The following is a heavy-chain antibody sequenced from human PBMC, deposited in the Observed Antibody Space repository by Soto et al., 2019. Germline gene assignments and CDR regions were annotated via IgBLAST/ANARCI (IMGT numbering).Heavy chain of an antibody. CDR2: IYYSGST. Sequence: PSETLSLTCTVSGGSISSSSYYWGWIRQPPGKGLEWIGSIYYSGSTYYNPSLKSRVTISVDTSKNQFSLKLSSVTAADTAVYYCARPVRGVIITYFDYWGQGTLVTVSS. CDR3: ARPVRGVIITYFDY. J-gene: IGHJ4*02. D-gene: IGHD3-10*01. CDR1: GGSISSSSYY. V-gene: IGHV4-39*01.